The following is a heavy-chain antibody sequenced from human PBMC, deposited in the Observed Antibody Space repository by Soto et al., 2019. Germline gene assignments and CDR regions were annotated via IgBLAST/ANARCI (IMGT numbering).Heavy chain of an antibody. Sequence: EVQLVESGGGLVQPGGSLRLSCAASGFTFSRYDVHWVRQPTGKGLEWVSSMGSAGDTHYAGSVKGRFTISREIVKNSFYLNMNNLRAGDTAVYFCARGIPGGLDSWGQGTLVTVSS. CDR2: MGSAGDT. D-gene: IGHD3-16*01. J-gene: IGHJ5*01. V-gene: IGHV3-13*04. CDR1: GFTFSRYD. CDR3: ARGIPGGLDS.